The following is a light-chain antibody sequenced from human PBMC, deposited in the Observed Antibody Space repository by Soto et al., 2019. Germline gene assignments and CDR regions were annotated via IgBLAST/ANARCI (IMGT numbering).Light chain of an antibody. CDR3: QQSFSVPPT. V-gene: IGKV1-39*01. CDR2: STS. Sequence: DFQMTQPPSSPSASAADRLSIPRXARRPIGSHLNWYQQKPGKAPKLLIYSTSNLQSGVPSGFSGSGSGTNFSLTISNLQPEEFATYYCQQSFSVPPTVGQGKRLEIK. CDR1: RPIGSH. J-gene: IGKJ5*01.